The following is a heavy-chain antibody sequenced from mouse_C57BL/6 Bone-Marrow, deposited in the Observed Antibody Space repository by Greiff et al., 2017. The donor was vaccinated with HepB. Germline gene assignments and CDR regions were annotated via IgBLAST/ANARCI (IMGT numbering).Heavy chain of an antibody. D-gene: IGHD1-1*01. Sequence: VQLQQSGPELVKPGASVKISCKASGYAFSSSWMNWVKQRPGKGLEWIGRIYPGDGDTNYNGKFKGKATLTADKSSSTAYMPLSSRTSEDSAVYFCARHYYGSGGYYFDYWGQGTTLTVSS. J-gene: IGHJ2*01. CDR2: IYPGDGDT. CDR3: ARHYYGSGGYYFDY. V-gene: IGHV1-82*01. CDR1: GYAFSSSW.